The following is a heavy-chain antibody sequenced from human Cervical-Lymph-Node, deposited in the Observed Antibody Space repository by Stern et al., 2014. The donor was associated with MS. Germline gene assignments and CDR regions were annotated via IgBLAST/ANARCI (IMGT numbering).Heavy chain of an antibody. D-gene: IGHD5-24*01. Sequence: VQLVESGGGVVQPGRSLRLSCAASGFTFSSYGMHWVRQAPGKGLEWVAVISYDGSNKYYADSVKGRFTISRDNSKNTLYLQMNSLRAEDTAVYYCAKGDGRYYYYYGMDVWGQGTTVTVSS. V-gene: IGHV3-30*18. J-gene: IGHJ6*02. CDR2: ISYDGSNK. CDR3: AKGDGRYYYYYGMDV. CDR1: GFTFSSYG.